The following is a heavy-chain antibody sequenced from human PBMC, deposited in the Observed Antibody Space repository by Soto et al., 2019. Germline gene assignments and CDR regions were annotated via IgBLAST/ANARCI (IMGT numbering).Heavy chain of an antibody. V-gene: IGHV3-23*01. D-gene: IGHD3-22*01. CDR2: ISGSGDST. Sequence: EVQLLESGGGSVQPGGSLRLSCAASGFTFSNYAMSWVRQAPGKGLEWVSAISGSGDSTYYADSVRGRFTISRDNSKNTLYLHMSSLRAEDTAVYYCVKCYDSSGYYLNYWGQGTLVTVSS. J-gene: IGHJ4*02. CDR3: VKCYDSSGYYLNY. CDR1: GFTFSNYA.